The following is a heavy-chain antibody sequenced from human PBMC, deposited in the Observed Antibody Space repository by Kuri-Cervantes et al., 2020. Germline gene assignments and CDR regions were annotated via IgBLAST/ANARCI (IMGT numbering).Heavy chain of an antibody. J-gene: IGHJ6*02. CDR3: ARTAGTGFSYYYYGMDV. D-gene: IGHD1-1*01. V-gene: IGHV1-8*01. CDR1: GYTFTSYD. Sequence: ASVKVSCKASGYTFTSYDINWVRQATGQGLEWMGWMNPNSGNTGYAQKFQGRVTMTRNTSISTAYMELSSLRSEDTAVYYCARTAGTGFSYYYYGMDVWGQGTTVTVSS. CDR2: MNPNSGNT.